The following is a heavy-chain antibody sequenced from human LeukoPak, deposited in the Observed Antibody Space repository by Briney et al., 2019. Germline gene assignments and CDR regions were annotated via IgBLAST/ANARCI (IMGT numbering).Heavy chain of an antibody. CDR1: GGSFSGYY. CDR2: INHSGST. V-gene: IGHV4-34*01. CDR3: ARRPSLLLWFGERVNWFDP. D-gene: IGHD3-10*01. J-gene: IGHJ5*02. Sequence: SETLSLTCAVYGGSFSGYYWSWIRQPPGKGLEWNGEINHSGSTNYNPSLKSRVTISVDTSKNQFSLKLSSVTAADTAVYYCARRPSLLLWFGERVNWFDPWGQGTLVTVSS.